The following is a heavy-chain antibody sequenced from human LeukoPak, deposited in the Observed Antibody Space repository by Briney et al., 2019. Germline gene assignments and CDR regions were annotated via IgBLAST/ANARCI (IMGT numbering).Heavy chain of an antibody. Sequence: PSETLSLTCTVSGGSISSSSYYWGWIRQPPGKGLEWIGSIYYSGSTYYNPSLKSRVTISVDTSKNQFSLKLSSVTAADTAVYYCARDPGITMVRGVIFRYNWFDPWGQGTLVTVSS. CDR2: IYYSGST. V-gene: IGHV4-39*07. J-gene: IGHJ5*02. CDR3: ARDPGITMVRGVIFRYNWFDP. CDR1: GGSISSSSYY. D-gene: IGHD3-10*01.